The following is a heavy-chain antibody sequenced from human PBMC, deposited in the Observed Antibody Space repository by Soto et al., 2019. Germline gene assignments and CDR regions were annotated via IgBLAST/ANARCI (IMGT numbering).Heavy chain of an antibody. CDR3: AGANLEWFNNNPYGIDV. J-gene: IGHJ6*02. V-gene: IGHV6-1*01. CDR1: GDSVSSNSAA. CDR2: TYYRSKWYH. Sequence: SQTLSLTCAISGDSVSSNSAAWVWIRQSPSRGLEWLGRTYYRSKWYHDYAVSLKSRITISPDTSKNQLSLQLNSVTPEDSAVNCCAGANLEWFNNNPYGIDVWGQGTTVTVSS. D-gene: IGHD3-3*01.